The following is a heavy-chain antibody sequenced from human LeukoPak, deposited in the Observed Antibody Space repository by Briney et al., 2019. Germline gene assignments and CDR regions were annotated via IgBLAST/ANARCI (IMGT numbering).Heavy chain of an antibody. CDR1: GGSISSGSYY. D-gene: IGHD1-26*01. J-gene: IGHJ4*02. CDR2: IYTSGST. V-gene: IGHV4-61*02. CDR3: ASGIVSGSFDY. Sequence: SQTLSLTCTVSGGSISSGSYYWSWIRQPAGKGLEWIGRIYTSGSTNYNPSLKSRVTISVDTSKNQFSLKLGSVTAADTAVYYCASGIVSGSFDYWGQGTLVTVSS.